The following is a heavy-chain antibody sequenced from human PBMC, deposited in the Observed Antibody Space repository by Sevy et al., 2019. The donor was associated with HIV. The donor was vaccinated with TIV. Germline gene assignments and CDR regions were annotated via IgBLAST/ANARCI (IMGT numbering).Heavy chain of an antibody. CDR2: IYYSGST. V-gene: IGHV4-31*03. CDR3: ARSKGGIAAAFDY. CDR1: GGSISSGGYY. Sequence: SETLSLTCTVSGGSISSGGYYWSWIRQHPGKGLEWIGYIYYSGSTYDNPSLKSRVTISVDTSKKQFSLKLSSVTAADTAVYYCARSKGGIAAAFDYWGQGTLVTVSS. D-gene: IGHD6-13*01. J-gene: IGHJ4*02.